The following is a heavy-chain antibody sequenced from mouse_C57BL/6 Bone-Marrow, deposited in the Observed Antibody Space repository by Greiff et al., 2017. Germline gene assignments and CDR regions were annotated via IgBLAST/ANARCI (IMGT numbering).Heavy chain of an antibody. CDR1: GYAFTNYL. V-gene: IGHV1-54*01. CDR3: ARGSTMVTYAMDY. Sequence: VQLQQSGAELVRPGTSVKVSCKASGYAFTNYLIEWVKQRPGQGLEWIGVINPGSGGTNYNEKFKGKATLTADKSSSTAYMQLSSLTSEDSAVYFCARGSTMVTYAMDYWGQGTSVTVSS. J-gene: IGHJ4*01. D-gene: IGHD2-2*01. CDR2: INPGSGGT.